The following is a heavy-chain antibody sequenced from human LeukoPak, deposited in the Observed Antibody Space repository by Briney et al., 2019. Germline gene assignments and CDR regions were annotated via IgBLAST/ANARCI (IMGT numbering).Heavy chain of an antibody. V-gene: IGHV3-21*01. CDR1: GFTFSSYS. CDR3: ARASSSSPSSAFDI. CDR2: ISSSSSYI. D-gene: IGHD6-6*01. J-gene: IGHJ3*02. Sequence: PGGSLRLSCAASGFTFSSYSMNWVRQAPGKGLEWVSSISSSSSYIYYADSVKGRFTISRDNAKNSLYLQMNSLRAEDTAVYYCARASSSSPSSAFDIWGQGTMVTVSS.